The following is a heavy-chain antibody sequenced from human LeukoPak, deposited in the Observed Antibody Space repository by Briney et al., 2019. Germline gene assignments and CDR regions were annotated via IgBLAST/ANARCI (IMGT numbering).Heavy chain of an antibody. CDR2: IHSSGSS. CDR3: AKDIREVGESHYFDY. CDR1: GFSITTYY. V-gene: IGHV4-59*01. D-gene: IGHD1-26*01. J-gene: IGHJ4*02. Sequence: SETLSLTCTVSGFSITTYYWSWIWQSPENGLEWIGQIHSSGSSTYNPSLKSRVTISLDTSKNQFSLQLSSVTAADTAVYYCAKDIREVGESHYFDYWGQGTLVTVTS.